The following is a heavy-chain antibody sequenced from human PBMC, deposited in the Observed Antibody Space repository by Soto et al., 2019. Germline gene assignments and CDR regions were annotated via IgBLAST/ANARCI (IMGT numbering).Heavy chain of an antibody. D-gene: IGHD2-15*01. Sequence: QLLESGPGLVKPSETLSLTCTVSGGSISSSSYYWGWIRQPPGKGLEWIGSIYYSGSTYYNPSLKSRVTISVDTSKNQFSLKLSSVTAADTAVYYCARGVYCSGGSCFRGPSDYWGQGTLVTVSS. CDR3: ARGVYCSGGSCFRGPSDY. CDR1: GGSISSSSYY. V-gene: IGHV4-39*01. CDR2: IYYSGST. J-gene: IGHJ4*02.